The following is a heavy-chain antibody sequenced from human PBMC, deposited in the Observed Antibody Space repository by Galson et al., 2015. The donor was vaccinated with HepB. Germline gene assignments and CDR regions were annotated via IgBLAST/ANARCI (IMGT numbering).Heavy chain of an antibody. CDR3: ARDPPIYCSSTSCFFDY. J-gene: IGHJ4*02. CDR1: GFTFSSYS. V-gene: IGHV3-21*01. D-gene: IGHD2-2*01. CDR2: ISSSSSYI. Sequence: SLRLSCAASGFTFSSYSMNWVRQAPGKGLEWVSSISSSSSYIYYADSVKGRFTISRDNAKNSLYLQMNSLRAEDTAVYYCARDPPIYCSSTSCFFDYWGQGTLVTVSS.